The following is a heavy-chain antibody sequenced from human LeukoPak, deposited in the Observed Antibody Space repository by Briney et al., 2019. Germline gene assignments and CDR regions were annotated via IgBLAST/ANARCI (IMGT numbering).Heavy chain of an antibody. V-gene: IGHV4/OR15-8*02. CDR3: SRESGPFCPFGY. Sequence: SETLSLTSGASGGSISGTNWWSWVRQPPGQGLEWIGEISLAGQTNYNPSLNGRVTMSLDKSSNQLSLHLTSVTAADTATYFCSRESGPFCPFGYWGQGTLVIVSS. CDR1: GGSISGTNW. J-gene: IGHJ4*02. D-gene: IGHD1-26*01. CDR2: ISLAGQT.